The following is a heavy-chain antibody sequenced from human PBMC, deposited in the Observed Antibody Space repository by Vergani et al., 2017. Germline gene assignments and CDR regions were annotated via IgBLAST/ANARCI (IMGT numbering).Heavy chain of an antibody. CDR3: ARVRSQIAAAGTAFDY. CDR2: ISYDGSKK. Sequence: QVQLVESGGGVVQPGRSLRLSCAASGFTFSSYAMHWVRQAPGKGLEWVAVISYDGSKKYYADSVKGRFTISRDNSKNTLYLQMNSLRAEETAVYYCARVRSQIAAAGTAFDYWGQGTLVTVSS. V-gene: IGHV3-30-3*01. J-gene: IGHJ4*02. CDR1: GFTFSSYA. D-gene: IGHD6-13*01.